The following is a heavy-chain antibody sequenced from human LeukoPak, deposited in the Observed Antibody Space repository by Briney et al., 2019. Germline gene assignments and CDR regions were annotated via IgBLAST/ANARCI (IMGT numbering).Heavy chain of an antibody. Sequence: GGSLRLSCAASGFIFSRYNMNWIRQAPGQGLEWVSYISSSGTIYYADSVKGRFTISRDNAKNSLYLQMNSLRAEDTAVYYCARELSNYDFWLWGQGTLVTVSS. D-gene: IGHD3-3*01. V-gene: IGHV3-48*01. J-gene: IGHJ4*02. CDR3: ARELSNYDFWL. CDR2: ISSSGTI. CDR1: GFIFSRYN.